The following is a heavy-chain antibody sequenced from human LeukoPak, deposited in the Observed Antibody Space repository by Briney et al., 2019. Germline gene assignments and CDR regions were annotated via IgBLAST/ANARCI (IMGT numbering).Heavy chain of an antibody. D-gene: IGHD3-10*01. CDR1: GLTFSSYA. Sequence: GGSLRLSCAASGLTFSSYAMSWVRQAPGKGLEWVSAISGSGSSTYYADSVKGRFTISRDNSKNTLYLQMNSLRAEDTAVYYCARHGSGSYYNPYFDYWGQGTLVTVSS. V-gene: IGHV3-23*01. CDR2: ISGSGSST. J-gene: IGHJ4*02. CDR3: ARHGSGSYYNPYFDY.